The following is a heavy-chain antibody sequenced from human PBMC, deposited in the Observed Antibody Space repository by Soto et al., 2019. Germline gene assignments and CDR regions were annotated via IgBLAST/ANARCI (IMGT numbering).Heavy chain of an antibody. CDR3: ARQTTYSSSWFDY. CDR1: GGSIRNYY. J-gene: IGHJ5*01. D-gene: IGHD2-2*01. CDR2: IYTIGST. Sequence: VMLSHTWTVFGGSIRNYYGPWILKPTGKELEWIGRIYTIGSTNYNPSLKSRVTLSVDTSKNQFSLKLSSVTAADTALYYCARQTTYSSSWFDYWGHGTLVTVSS. V-gene: IGHV4-4*07.